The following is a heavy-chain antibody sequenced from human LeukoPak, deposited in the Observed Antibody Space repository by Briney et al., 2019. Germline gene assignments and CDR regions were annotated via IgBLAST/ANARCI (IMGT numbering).Heavy chain of an antibody. Sequence: GESLKISCKGSGYSFTSYWIGWVRQMPGKGLEWMGIIYPDDSDTRYSPSFQGQVTISADKSISTAYLQWSSLKASDTAMYYCARRGYCSGGSCYLFDPWGQGTLVTVSS. CDR3: ARRGYCSGGSCYLFDP. CDR2: IYPDDSDT. J-gene: IGHJ5*02. CDR1: GYSFTSYW. D-gene: IGHD2-15*01. V-gene: IGHV5-51*01.